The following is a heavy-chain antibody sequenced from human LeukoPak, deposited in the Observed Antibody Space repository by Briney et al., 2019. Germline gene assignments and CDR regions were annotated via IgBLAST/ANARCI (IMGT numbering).Heavy chain of an antibody. J-gene: IGHJ3*02. CDR3: ARKLVLGTPTHDAFDI. D-gene: IGHD1-7*01. CDR1: GNSISSGSYY. Sequence: PSQTLSLTCTVSGNSISSGSYYWSWIRQPAGKGLEWIGRIYTSGSTNYNPSLKSRVTISVDTSKNQFSLKLSSVTAADTAVYYCARKLVLGTPTHDAFDIWGQGTMVTVSS. CDR2: IYTSGST. V-gene: IGHV4-61*02.